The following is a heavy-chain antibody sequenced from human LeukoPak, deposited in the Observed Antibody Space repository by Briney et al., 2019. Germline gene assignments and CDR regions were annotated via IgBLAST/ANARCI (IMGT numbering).Heavy chain of an antibody. Sequence: HTGGSLRLSCAASGFTFSSYWMHWVRQGPGKGLEWVSRINSDGSSTSYADSVKGRFTISRDNAKNTLYLQMNSLRAEDTAVYYCARDRADSYGYFGFDYWGQGTLVTISS. D-gene: IGHD5-18*01. V-gene: IGHV3-74*01. CDR1: GFTFSSYW. CDR3: ARDRADSYGYFGFDY. J-gene: IGHJ4*02. CDR2: INSDGSST.